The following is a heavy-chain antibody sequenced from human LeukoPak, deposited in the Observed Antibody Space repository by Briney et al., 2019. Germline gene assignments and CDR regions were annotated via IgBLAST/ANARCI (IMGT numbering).Heavy chain of an antibody. D-gene: IGHD2-2*01. CDR1: GFTFSNYA. V-gene: IGHV3-30*04. J-gene: IGHJ4*02. Sequence: GGSLRPSCTASGFTFSNYAMHWVRQAPGKGLEWVAVISYDGRNKYYADSVKGRFTISRDNSKNTLYLQMNSLRAEDTAVYYCARDRSSNEYYFDYWGQGTLVTVSS. CDR3: ARDRSSNEYYFDY. CDR2: ISYDGRNK.